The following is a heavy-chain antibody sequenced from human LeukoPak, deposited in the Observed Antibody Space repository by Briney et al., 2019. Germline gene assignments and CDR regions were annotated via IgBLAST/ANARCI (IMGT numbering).Heavy chain of an antibody. CDR3: AREGYGGGQDFDV. Sequence: ASVKVSCKASGYTFTGYHMHWVRQAPGQGLEWMGWINPNNGGTNYAQKFQGRVTMTRDTSISTAYMDLSRLKSDDTAVYYCAREGYGGGQDFDVWGQGTMVTVSS. V-gene: IGHV1-2*02. D-gene: IGHD1-26*01. CDR2: INPNNGGT. J-gene: IGHJ3*01. CDR1: GYTFTGYH.